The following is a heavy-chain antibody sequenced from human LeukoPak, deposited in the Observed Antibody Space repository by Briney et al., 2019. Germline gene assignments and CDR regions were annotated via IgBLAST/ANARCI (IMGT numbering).Heavy chain of an antibody. Sequence: SVKVSCKASGGTFSSYAISWVRQVPGRGLEWMGGIIPIFGTANYAQKFQGRVTITADESTSTAYMELSSLRSEDTAVYYCARGRAQYQLLRFDYWGQGTLVTVSS. CDR2: IIPIFGTA. V-gene: IGHV1-69*13. J-gene: IGHJ4*02. D-gene: IGHD2-2*01. CDR3: ARGRAQYQLLRFDY. CDR1: GGTFSSYA.